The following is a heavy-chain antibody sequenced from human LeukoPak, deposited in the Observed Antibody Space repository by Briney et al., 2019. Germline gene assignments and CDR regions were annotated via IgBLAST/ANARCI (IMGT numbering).Heavy chain of an antibody. CDR1: GDSVSSNSAA. Sequence: SQTLSLTCAISGDSVSSNSAAWNWLRQSPSRGLEWLGRTYYRSKWYNDYAVSVKRRITINPDTSKNQISLQLNSVTPEDTAVYYCAREIPSGSYSRYYFDYWGQGTLVTVSS. CDR3: AREIPSGSYSRYYFDY. V-gene: IGHV6-1*01. CDR2: TYYRSKWYN. J-gene: IGHJ4*02. D-gene: IGHD1-26*01.